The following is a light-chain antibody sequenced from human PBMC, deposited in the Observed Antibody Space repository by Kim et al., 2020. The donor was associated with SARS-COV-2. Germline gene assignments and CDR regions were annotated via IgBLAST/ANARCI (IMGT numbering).Light chain of an antibody. V-gene: IGKV3-20*01. J-gene: IGKJ1*01. CDR2: GAS. CDR1: QSVSSRH. CDR3: HQYGSSPWT. Sequence: SPGERATLPCRARQSVSSRHFAWYQPKRGQAPRLLNYGASSRATDIPGRFGGSGPGTDFTFTISRLEPDDSAVYYCHQYGSSPWTFGQGTKVDIK.